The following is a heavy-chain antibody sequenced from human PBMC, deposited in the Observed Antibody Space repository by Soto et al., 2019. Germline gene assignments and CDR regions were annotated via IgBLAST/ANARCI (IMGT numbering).Heavy chain of an antibody. D-gene: IGHD3-22*01. CDR1: GFVFSGYS. Sequence: PGGSLRLSCAASGFVFSGYSMSWVRQAPGKGLEWVADITGSISVLSYADSVRGRFTISRHNGKNSLSLQMNSLRDEDTAVYYCARVPYFYESSGYSSDYYYFDYWGQGTTVTVSS. V-gene: IGHV3-48*02. CDR2: ITGSISVL. CDR3: ARVPYFYESSGYSSDYYYFDY. J-gene: IGHJ4*02.